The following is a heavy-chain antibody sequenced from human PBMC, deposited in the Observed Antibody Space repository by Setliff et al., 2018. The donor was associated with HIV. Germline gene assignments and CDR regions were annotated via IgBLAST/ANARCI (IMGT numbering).Heavy chain of an antibody. D-gene: IGHD6-13*01. V-gene: IGHV3-21*01. CDR1: GFTFNSYS. CDR3: ARGGTAAVNPNFDY. Sequence: LRLSCEASGFTFNSYSMNWVRQAPGKGLEWVSSISANSTYIYYADSLKGRFTISRDNAKNSLSLQMNSLRAEDTAVYFCARGGTAAVNPNFDYWGQGMLVTVSS. J-gene: IGHJ4*02. CDR2: ISANSTYI.